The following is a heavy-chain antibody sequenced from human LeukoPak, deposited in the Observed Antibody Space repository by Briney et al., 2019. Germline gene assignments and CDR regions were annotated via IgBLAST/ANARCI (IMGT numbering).Heavy chain of an antibody. CDR2: ISAYNGNT. J-gene: IGHJ5*02. CDR3: ARGPIAGSSGFEFDP. V-gene: IGHV1-18*01. CDR1: GYTFTSYG. D-gene: IGHD2-21*01. Sequence: ASVKVSCKASGYTFTSYGISWVRQAPGQGLEWVGWISAYNGNTNYAQKLQGRVTMTTDTSTSTAYMELRSLRSDDTAVYYCARGPIAGSSGFEFDPWGQGTLVTVSS.